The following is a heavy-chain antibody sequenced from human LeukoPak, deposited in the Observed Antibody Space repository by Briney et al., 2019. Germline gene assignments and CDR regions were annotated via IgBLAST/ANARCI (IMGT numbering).Heavy chain of an antibody. CDR3: ARDRASSGYDHDAFDI. J-gene: IGHJ3*02. Sequence: PGGSLRLSCAASGFTFSSYSMNWVRQASGKGLEWVSSISSSSSYIYYADSVKGRFTISRDNAKNSLYLQMNSLRAEDTAVYYCARDRASSGYDHDAFDIWAKGQWSPSLQ. CDR1: GFTFSSYS. V-gene: IGHV3-21*01. D-gene: IGHD5-12*01. CDR2: ISSSSSYI.